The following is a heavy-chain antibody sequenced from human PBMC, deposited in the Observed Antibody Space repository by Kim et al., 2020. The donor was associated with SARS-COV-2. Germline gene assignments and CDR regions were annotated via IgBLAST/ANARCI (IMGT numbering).Heavy chain of an antibody. J-gene: IGHJ4*02. Sequence: GGSLRLSCAASGFIFSGYGMSWVRQAPGRDLEWVSGIGSSGSNTYYADSVKGRFTIYRDNDRDTLYLQMNSLRAEDTAIYFCAKNPDMYAQDFLDHWGQGSLVTVSS. V-gene: IGHV3-23*01. CDR2: IGSSGSNT. D-gene: IGHD2-15*01. CDR3: AKNPDMYAQDFLDH. CDR1: GFIFSGYG.